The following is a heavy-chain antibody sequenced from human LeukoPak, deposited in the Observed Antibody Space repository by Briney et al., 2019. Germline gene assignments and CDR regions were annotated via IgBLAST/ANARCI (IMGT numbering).Heavy chain of an antibody. D-gene: IGHD3-3*01. CDR3: ARVRRSLNWFDS. J-gene: IGHJ5*01. Sequence: PSETLSLTCAVSGDSISTTYYYWGWIRQPPGKGLEWIGIIYYSGITHYNPSLKSRVTILVDTSKNQFSLKLSSVTDADTAVYYCARVRRSLNWFDSWGQGTLVTVSS. V-gene: IGHV4-39*01. CDR1: GDSISTTYYY. CDR2: IYYSGIT.